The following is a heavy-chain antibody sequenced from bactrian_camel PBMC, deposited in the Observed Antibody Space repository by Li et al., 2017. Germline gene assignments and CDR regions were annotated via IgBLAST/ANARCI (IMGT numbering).Heavy chain of an antibody. J-gene: IGHJ4*01. V-gene: IGHV3S1*01. CDR2: IDRTGAI. CDR1: GFTVNTYC. CDR3: AADCVGWAKGSY. D-gene: IGHD3*01. Sequence: VQLVESGGDSVQAGGSVRHSCEVSGFTVNTYCMGWFRGSEREGVAAIDRTGAIKYIDAVKGRFTASRDNRKLTLYLQMDSLKTEDTAAYYCAADCVGWAKGSYWGQGTQVTVS.